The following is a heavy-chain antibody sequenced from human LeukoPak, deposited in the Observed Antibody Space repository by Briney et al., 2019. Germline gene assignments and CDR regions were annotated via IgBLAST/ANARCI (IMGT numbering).Heavy chain of an antibody. CDR3: AREREYCSSTSCYLSAFDI. J-gene: IGHJ3*02. Sequence: PSETLSLTCTVSGGSISSYYWSWIRQPPGKGLEWIGYIYYSGSTNYNPSLKSRVTTSVDTSKNQFSLKLSSVTAADTAVYYCAREREYCSSTSCYLSAFDIWGQGTMVTVSS. CDR1: GGSISSYY. V-gene: IGHV4-59*01. D-gene: IGHD2-2*01. CDR2: IYYSGST.